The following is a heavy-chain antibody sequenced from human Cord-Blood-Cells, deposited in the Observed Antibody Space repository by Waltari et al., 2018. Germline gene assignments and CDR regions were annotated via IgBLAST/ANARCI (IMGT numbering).Heavy chain of an antibody. CDR2: INPSGST. J-gene: IGHJ3*02. CDR1: GGSFSGYY. V-gene: IGHV4-34*01. Sequence: QVQLQQWGAGLLKPSETLSLTCAVYGGSFSGYYWSWIRQPPGKGLEWIGEINPSGSTNSTPSLKSRVTRAVDTSKNQFSLKLSSVTAADTAVYYCAREVVVAATPGGAFDIWGQGTMVTVSS. D-gene: IGHD2-15*01. CDR3: AREVVVAATPGGAFDI.